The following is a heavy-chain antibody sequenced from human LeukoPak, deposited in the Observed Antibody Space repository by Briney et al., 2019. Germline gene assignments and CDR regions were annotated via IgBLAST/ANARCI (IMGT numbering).Heavy chain of an antibody. CDR1: GFTFSSYW. V-gene: IGHV3-74*01. D-gene: IGHD2-2*01. J-gene: IGHJ3*02. Sequence: PGGSLRLSCAASGFTFSSYWMHWVRQAPGKGLVWVSRINNDGSNTNYADSVKGRFTISRDNSKNTLYLQMNSLRAEDTAVYYCVKGYCSSTSCEGVVFDIWGQGKMVTVSS. CDR2: INNDGSNT. CDR3: VKGYCSSTSCEGVVFDI.